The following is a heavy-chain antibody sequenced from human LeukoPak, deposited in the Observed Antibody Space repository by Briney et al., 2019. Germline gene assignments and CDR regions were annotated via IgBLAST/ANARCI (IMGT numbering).Heavy chain of an antibody. CDR1: GGSFNSFN. CDR3: ASEIENVDTGIEY. CDR2: VIPILGMA. V-gene: IGHV1-69*02. J-gene: IGHJ4*02. Sequence: GASVKVSCKASGGSFNSFNINWVRQAPGQGLDWMGRVIPILGMANYAQKFQGRVKITADKSTTTAYMELGSLRSEDTAVYFCASEIENVDTGIEYWGQGTLVTVSS. D-gene: IGHD5-18*01.